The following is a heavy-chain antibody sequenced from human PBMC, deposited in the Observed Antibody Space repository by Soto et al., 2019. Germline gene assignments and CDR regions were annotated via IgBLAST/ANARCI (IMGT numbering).Heavy chain of an antibody. D-gene: IGHD4-17*01. V-gene: IGHV4-30-2*01. CDR1: GGSISSGGYS. CDR2: IYHSGST. Sequence: SETLSLTCAVSGGSISSGGYSWSWIRQPPGKGLEWIGYIYHSGSTYYNPSLKSRVTISVDRSKNQFSLKLSSVTAADTAVYYCARSARGAVDYWGQGTLVTVSS. CDR3: ARSARGAVDY. J-gene: IGHJ4*02.